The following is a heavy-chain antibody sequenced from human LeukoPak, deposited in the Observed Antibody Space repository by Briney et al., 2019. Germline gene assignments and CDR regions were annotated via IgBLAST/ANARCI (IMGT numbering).Heavy chain of an antibody. CDR3: TWMATVRTVDI. Sequence: GGSLRLSCAASGFTFSNYAMSWVRQAPGKGLEWLGRITNSGATDYAAPVKGRFSISRDNSKSTFYLQMNSLETDDTAMYYCTWMATVRTVDIWGQGALVTVSS. CDR2: ITNSGAT. CDR1: GFTFSNYA. V-gene: IGHV3-15*01. D-gene: IGHD4-17*01. J-gene: IGHJ4*02.